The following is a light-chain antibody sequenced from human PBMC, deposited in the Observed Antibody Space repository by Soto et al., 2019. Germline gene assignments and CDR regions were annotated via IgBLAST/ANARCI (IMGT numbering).Light chain of an antibody. CDR2: DDN. J-gene: IGLJ3*02. V-gene: IGLV1-51*01. Sequence: QSVLTQPPSVSEAPGQRVTISCSGSSSNIATNYVSWYQHLPGAAPRLLICDDNKRPSGIPDRFSGSKYGTSATLDITGLQTGDEADYYCGTWDTSLSAGVFGGGTKVTVL. CDR3: GTWDTSLSAGV. CDR1: SSNIATNY.